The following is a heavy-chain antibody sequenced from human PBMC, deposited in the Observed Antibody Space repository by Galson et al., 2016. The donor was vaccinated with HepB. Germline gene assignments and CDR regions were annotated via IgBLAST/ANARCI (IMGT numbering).Heavy chain of an antibody. Sequence: SLRLSCAASGFTFSSYSMNWVRQAPGKGLEWVSSISSSSSYIYYADSVKGRFTISRDNAKNSLFLQMNSLRVEDTAVYYCARQITSSGWESYYWGQGTLVTVSS. V-gene: IGHV3-21*01. CDR3: ARQITSSGWESYY. CDR1: GFTFSSYS. D-gene: IGHD6-19*01. J-gene: IGHJ4*02. CDR2: ISSSSSYI.